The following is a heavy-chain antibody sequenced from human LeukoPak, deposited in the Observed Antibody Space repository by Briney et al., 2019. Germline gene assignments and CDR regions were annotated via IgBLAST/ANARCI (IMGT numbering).Heavy chain of an antibody. CDR2: IIPIFGTA. J-gene: IGHJ3*02. V-gene: IGHV1-69*13. D-gene: IGHD5-24*01. CDR3: ARGAEMATGHGNAFDI. CDR1: GGTFSSYA. Sequence: ASVKVSCKASGGTFSSYAISWVRQAPGQGLEWMGGIIPIFGTANYAQKFQGRVTITADESTSTAYMELSSLRSEDTAVYYCARGAEMATGHGNAFDIWGQGTMVTVSS.